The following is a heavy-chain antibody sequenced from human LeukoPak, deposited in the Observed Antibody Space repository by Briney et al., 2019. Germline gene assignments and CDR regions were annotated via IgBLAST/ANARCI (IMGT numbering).Heavy chain of an antibody. CDR3: ARDHGASYYFDY. D-gene: IGHD3-16*01. CDR1: GGSISSSSYY. V-gene: IGHV4-39*07. J-gene: IGHJ4*02. Sequence: PSETLSLTCTVSGGSISSSSYYWGWIRQPPGKGLDWIGSIYYSGSTYYNLSLKSRFTISVDTSKNQFSLKLSSVTAADTAVYYCARDHGASYYFDYWGQGTLVTVSS. CDR2: IYYSGST.